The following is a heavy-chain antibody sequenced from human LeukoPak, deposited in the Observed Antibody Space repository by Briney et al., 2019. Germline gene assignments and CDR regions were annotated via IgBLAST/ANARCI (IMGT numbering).Heavy chain of an antibody. CDR3: AREGIAARLVGGWFDH. J-gene: IGHJ5*02. V-gene: IGHV3-21*01. D-gene: IGHD6-6*01. CDR1: GFTFSSYS. CDR2: ISSSSSYI. Sequence: PGGSLRLSCAASGFTFSSYSMNWVRQAPGKGLEWVSSISSSSSYIYYADSVKGRFTISRDNAKNSLYLQMNSLRAEDTAVYYCAREGIAARLVGGWFDHWGQGTLVTVSS.